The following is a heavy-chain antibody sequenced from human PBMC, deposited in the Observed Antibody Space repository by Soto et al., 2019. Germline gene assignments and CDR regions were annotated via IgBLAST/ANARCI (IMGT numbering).Heavy chain of an antibody. D-gene: IGHD6-19*01. J-gene: IGHJ3*02. CDR3: ASGLQWLRAFDI. CDR1: GGSISSYY. Sequence: LSLTCTVSGGSISSYYWSWIRQPPGKGLEWIGYIYYSGSTNYNPSLKSRVTISVDTSKNQFSLKLSSVTAADTAVYYCASGLQWLRAFDIWGQGTMVTVSS. CDR2: IYYSGST. V-gene: IGHV4-59*01.